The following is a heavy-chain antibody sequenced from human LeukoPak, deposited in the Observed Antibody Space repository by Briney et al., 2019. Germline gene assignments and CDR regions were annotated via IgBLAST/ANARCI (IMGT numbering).Heavy chain of an antibody. V-gene: IGHV3-73*01. CDR3: ARWYSSSLGYNFDY. CDR2: IRSKANSYAT. CDR1: GFTFSGSA. Sequence: GGSLRLSCAASGFTFSGSAMHWVRQASGKGLEWVGRIRSKANSYATAYAASVKGRFTISRDDSKNTAYLQMNSLKTEDTAVYYCARWYSSSLGYNFDYWGQGTLVTVSS. D-gene: IGHD6-6*01. J-gene: IGHJ4*02.